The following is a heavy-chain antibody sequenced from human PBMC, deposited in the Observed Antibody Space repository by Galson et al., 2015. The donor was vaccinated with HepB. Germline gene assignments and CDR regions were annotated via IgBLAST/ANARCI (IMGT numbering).Heavy chain of an antibody. D-gene: IGHD6-19*01. CDR3: ARVGIAVAGPHYFDY. CDR2: IGAYNGNT. J-gene: IGHJ4*02. Sequence: SVKVSCKASGYTFTSYGISWVRQAPGQGLEWMGWIGAYNGNTNYAQKLQGRVTMTTDTSTSTAYMELRSLRSDDTAVYYCARVGIAVAGPHYFDYWGQGTLVTVSS. V-gene: IGHV1-18*04. CDR1: GYTFTSYG.